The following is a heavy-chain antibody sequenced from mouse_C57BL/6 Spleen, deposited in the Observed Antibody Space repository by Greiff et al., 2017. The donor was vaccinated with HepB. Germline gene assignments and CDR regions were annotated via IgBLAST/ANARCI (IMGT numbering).Heavy chain of an antibody. J-gene: IGHJ2*01. CDR1: GYTFTSYW. CDR2: IDPSDSYT. CDR3: ARRTTVEDY. D-gene: IGHD1-1*01. V-gene: IGHV1-50*01. Sequence: QVQLQQPGAELVKPGASVKLSCKASGYTFTSYWVQWVKQRPGQGLEWIGEIDPSDSYTNYNQKFKGKATLTVDTSSSTAYMQLSSLTSEDSAVYYCARRTTVEDYWGQGTTLTVSS.